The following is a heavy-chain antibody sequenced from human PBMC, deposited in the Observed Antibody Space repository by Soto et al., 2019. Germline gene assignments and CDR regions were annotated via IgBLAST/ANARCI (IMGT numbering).Heavy chain of an antibody. V-gene: IGHV1-69*13. CDR1: GAAFSSYA. Sequence: GASVKVSWQASGAAFSSYAISWVRQAPGQGLEWMGGIIPIFGTANYAQKFQGRVTITADESTSTAYMELSSLRSEDTAVYYCATPNSSSDGYFDLWGRGTLVTVSS. CDR3: ATPNSSSDGYFDL. D-gene: IGHD6-6*01. CDR2: IIPIFGTA. J-gene: IGHJ2*01.